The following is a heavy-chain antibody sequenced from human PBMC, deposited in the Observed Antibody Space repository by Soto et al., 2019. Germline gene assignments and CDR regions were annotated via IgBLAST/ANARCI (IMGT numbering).Heavy chain of an antibody. D-gene: IGHD3-10*01. CDR1: GDSVSSNSAA. CDR2: TYYRSKWYN. V-gene: IGHV6-1*01. Sequence: SQTLSLTCAISGDSVSSNSAAWNWSRQSPSRGLEWLGRTYYRSKWYNDYAVSVKSRITINPDTSKNQFSLQLNSVTPEDTAVYYCARERTLPKGYYYYMDVWGKGTTVTVSS. J-gene: IGHJ6*03. CDR3: ARERTLPKGYYYYMDV.